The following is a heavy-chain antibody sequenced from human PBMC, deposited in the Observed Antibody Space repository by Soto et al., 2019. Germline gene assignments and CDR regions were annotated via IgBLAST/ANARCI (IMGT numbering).Heavy chain of an antibody. V-gene: IGHV1-69*13. J-gene: IGHJ4*02. Sequence: GASVKVSCKASRGTFSSYAISWVRQAPGQGLEWMGGIIPIFGTANYAQKFPGRVTITADESTSTAYMELSGLRSEDTAVYYCARSSTVATPYYFDYWGQGTLVTVSS. CDR3: ARSSTVATPYYFDY. D-gene: IGHD4-17*01. CDR2: IIPIFGTA. CDR1: RGTFSSYA.